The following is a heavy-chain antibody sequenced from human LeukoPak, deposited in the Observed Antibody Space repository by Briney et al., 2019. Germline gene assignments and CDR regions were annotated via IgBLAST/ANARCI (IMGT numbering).Heavy chain of an antibody. D-gene: IGHD3-10*02. CDR3: AELGITMIGGV. Sequence: GGSLRLSCAASGSTFSSFSMNWVRQAPGKGLEWVSYISSSGSTIYYADSVKGRFTISRDNAKNSLYLQMNSLRAEDTAVYYCAELGITMIGGVWGKGTTVTISS. CDR1: GSTFSSFS. CDR2: ISSSGSTI. J-gene: IGHJ6*04. V-gene: IGHV3-48*04.